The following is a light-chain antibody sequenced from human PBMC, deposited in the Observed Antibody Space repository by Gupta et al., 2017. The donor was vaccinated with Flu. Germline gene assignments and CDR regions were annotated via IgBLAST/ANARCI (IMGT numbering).Light chain of an antibody. CDR2: GND. J-gene: IGLJ3*02. CDR1: SSNIGTKI. CDR3: ATWDDSLKGGV. V-gene: IGLV1-44*01. Sequence: SVLTQPPSVSGPPGQRVTVSCSGSSSNIGTKIVNWYQQLPGTAPKLLIYGNDKRPSGVPDRFSGSKSGTSASLAISGLQSEDEADYYCATWDDSLKGGVFGGGTKLTVL.